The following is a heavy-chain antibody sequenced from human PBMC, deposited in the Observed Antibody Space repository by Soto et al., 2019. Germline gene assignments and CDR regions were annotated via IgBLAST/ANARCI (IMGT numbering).Heavy chain of an antibody. D-gene: IGHD2-15*01. J-gene: IGHJ5*02. V-gene: IGHV2-26*01. CDR3: ARRHLAVAVSPWFDP. CDR1: GLSITDSEMG. CDR2: IDSSGEK. Sequence: QVTLKESGPVLVKPTETLTLRCTVSGLSITDSEMGVSWIRQPPGQPLEWLAHIDSSGEKSYRTFLKSRLAIAKDTPKSQVVRTMTNTDPADTATYYCARRHLAVAVSPWFDPWGPGIPVTVSS.